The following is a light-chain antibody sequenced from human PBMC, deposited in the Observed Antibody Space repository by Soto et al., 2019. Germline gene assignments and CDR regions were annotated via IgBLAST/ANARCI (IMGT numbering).Light chain of an antibody. Sequence: DIQMTQSPSSLSASVGDRVAITCRASQGISNYLAWDQQKPGKVPKLLIYAASTSQSGVPSRFSGGGSGTDFTLTISSLQPEDVATYYCQHLTFGPGTKVYIK. CDR2: AAS. CDR3: QHLT. V-gene: IGKV1-27*01. CDR1: QGISNY. J-gene: IGKJ3*01.